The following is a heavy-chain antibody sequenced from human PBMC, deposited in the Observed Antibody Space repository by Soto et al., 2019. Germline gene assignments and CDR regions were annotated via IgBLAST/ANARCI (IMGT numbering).Heavy chain of an antibody. CDR1: GGTFSSYA. Sequence: QVQLVQSGAEVQKPGSSVKVSCKASGGTFSSYAISWVRQAPGQGLEWMGGIIPIFGTANYAQKFQGRVTITADESTSTAYMELSSVRSEDTAVYYCATGGDGYNFQYFDYWGQGTLVTVSS. CDR3: ATGGDGYNFQYFDY. J-gene: IGHJ4*02. CDR2: IIPIFGTA. V-gene: IGHV1-69*01. D-gene: IGHD2-21*01.